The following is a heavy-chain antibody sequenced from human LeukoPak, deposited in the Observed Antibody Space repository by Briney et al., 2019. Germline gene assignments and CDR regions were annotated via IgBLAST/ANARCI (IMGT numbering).Heavy chain of an antibody. V-gene: IGHV4-59*12. CDR3: AREYSDYYYYYMDV. CDR1: GGSISSYY. CDR2: IYYSGST. D-gene: IGHD1-26*01. Sequence: SETLSLTCTVSGGSISSYYWSWIRQPPGKGLEWIGYIYYSGSTNYNPSLKSRVTMSVDTSKNQFSLKLKSVTAADTAVYYCAREYSDYYYYYMDVWGKGTTVTVSS. J-gene: IGHJ6*03.